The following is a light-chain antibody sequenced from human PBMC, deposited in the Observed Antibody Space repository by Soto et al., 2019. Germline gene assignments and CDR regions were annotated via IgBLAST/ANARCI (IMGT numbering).Light chain of an antibody. V-gene: IGLV1-44*01. J-gene: IGLJ3*02. CDR3: AAWDDGLNGWV. Sequence: QSVLTQPPSASGTPGQRVTVSCSGSTSNIGSYTVNWFQQLPGTAPKLLIYSNYHRPSGVPDRFSGSKSGTSASLAISGLLSENDAHYYCAAWDDGLNGWVFGGGTKLTVL. CDR2: SNY. CDR1: TSNIGSYT.